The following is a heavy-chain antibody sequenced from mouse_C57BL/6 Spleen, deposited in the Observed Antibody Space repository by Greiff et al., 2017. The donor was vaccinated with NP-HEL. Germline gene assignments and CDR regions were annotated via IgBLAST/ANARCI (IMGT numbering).Heavy chain of an antibody. V-gene: IGHV1-26*01. CDR1: GNTFTDYY. J-gene: IGHJ2*01. D-gene: IGHD2-1*01. CDR2: INPNNGGT. Sequence: VQLQQSGPELVKPGASVKISCKASGNTFTDYYMNWVKQSHGKSLEWIGDINPNNGGTSYNQKFKGKATLTVDKSSSTAYMELRSLTSEDSAVYYCARRGYGNFPFFDYWGQGTTLTVSS. CDR3: ARRGYGNFPFFDY.